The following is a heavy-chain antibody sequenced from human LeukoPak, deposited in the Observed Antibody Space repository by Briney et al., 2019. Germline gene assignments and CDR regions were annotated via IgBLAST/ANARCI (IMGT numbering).Heavy chain of an antibody. CDR1: GGSIRSSSYY. V-gene: IGHV4-39*01. CDR3: ARHQNYYDSSGYFAY. D-gene: IGHD3-22*01. J-gene: IGHJ4*02. Sequence: SETLSLTCTVSGGSIRSSSYYWGWIRQPPGKGLEWIGSIYYSGSTYYNPSLKSRVTISLDTSKNQFSLKLSSVTAADTAVYYCARHQNYYDSSGYFAYWGQGTLVTVSS. CDR2: IYYSGST.